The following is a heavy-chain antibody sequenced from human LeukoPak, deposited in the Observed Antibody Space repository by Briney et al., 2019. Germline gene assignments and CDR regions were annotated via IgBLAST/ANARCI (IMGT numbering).Heavy chain of an antibody. CDR3: ARVGYKYYFGSSGSYNPMFLDY. J-gene: IGHJ4*02. CDR2: INHSGST. D-gene: IGHD3-22*01. V-gene: IGHV4-34*01. Sequence: SETLSLTCAVYGGSFSGYYWSWIRQPPGKGLEWIGEINHSGSTNYNPSLKSRVTISVDTSKNQFSLKLSSVTAADTAVYYCARVGYKYYFGSSGSYNPMFLDYWGQGTLVTVSS. CDR1: GGSFSGYY.